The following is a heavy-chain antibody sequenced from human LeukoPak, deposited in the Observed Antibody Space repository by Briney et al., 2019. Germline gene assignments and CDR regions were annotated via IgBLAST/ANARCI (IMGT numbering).Heavy chain of an antibody. J-gene: IGHJ6*02. V-gene: IGHV1-8*01. D-gene: IGHD3-3*01. CDR2: MNPNSGNT. CDR3: AREGGRSVYYYYGMDV. Sequence: ASVKVSCKASGYTFTSYDINWVRQATGQGLEWMGWMNPNSGNTGYAQKFQGRATMTRNTSISTAYMELSSLRSEDTAVYYCAREGGRSVYYYYGMDVWGQGTTVTVSS. CDR1: GYTFTSYD.